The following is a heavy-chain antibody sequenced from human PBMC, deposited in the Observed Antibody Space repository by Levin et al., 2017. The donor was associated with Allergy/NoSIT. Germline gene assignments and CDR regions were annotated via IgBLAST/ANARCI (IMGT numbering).Heavy chain of an antibody. V-gene: IGHV1-18*01. D-gene: IGHD2-21*01. CDR3: ARGPAYCGGDCYSEIEYFQH. Sequence: ASVKVSCKASGYTFTSYGISWVRQAPGQGLEWMGWISAYNGNTNYAQKLQGRVTMTTDTSTSTAYMELRSLRSDDTAVYYCARGPAYCGGDCYSEIEYFQHWGQGTLVTVSS. CDR1: GYTFTSYG. J-gene: IGHJ1*01. CDR2: ISAYNGNT.